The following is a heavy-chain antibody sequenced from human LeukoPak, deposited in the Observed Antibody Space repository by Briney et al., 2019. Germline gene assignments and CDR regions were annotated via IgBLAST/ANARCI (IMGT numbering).Heavy chain of an antibody. J-gene: IGHJ5*02. Sequence: ASVKVSRKASGYTLTNYDINWVRQATGQGLEWMGWMKPKSGETGYAQKFQGRATMTRDTSINTAYRELSSLTSEDTAVYYCARDYGGNSGWFDPWGQGTLVTVSS. CDR3: ARDYGGNSGWFDP. V-gene: IGHV1-8*01. CDR2: MKPKSGET. CDR1: GYTLTNYD. D-gene: IGHD4-23*01.